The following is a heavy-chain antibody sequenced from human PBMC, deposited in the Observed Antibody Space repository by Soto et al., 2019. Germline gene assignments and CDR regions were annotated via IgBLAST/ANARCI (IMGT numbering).Heavy chain of an antibody. D-gene: IGHD4-17*01. CDR3: ARADSATTINFDY. CDR1: GYPFISYG. V-gene: IGHV1-18*04. Sequence: GSVKVSFKACGYPFISYGMSLVRQAPGQGLEWMGWISAYNDNTNYAQNLQGRVTMTTDTSTSTAYMELRSLRSDDTAVYYCARADSATTINFDYWGQGTLVTVSS. CDR2: ISAYNDNT. J-gene: IGHJ4*02.